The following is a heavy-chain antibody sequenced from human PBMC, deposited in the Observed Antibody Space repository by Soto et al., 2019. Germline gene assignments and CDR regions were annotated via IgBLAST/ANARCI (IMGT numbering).Heavy chain of an antibody. D-gene: IGHD2-2*01. J-gene: IGHJ4*02. Sequence: QAGGSLRLSCAASGVTFSAYNMNWVRQAPGEGLEWVSGTSGGGVATHYADSVKGRFTISRDISRNTLYLQMNSLRVDDTAVYYCALYAAMFFGGQGTQVTVS. CDR2: TSGGGVAT. CDR3: ALYAAMFF. V-gene: IGHV3-23*01. CDR1: GVTFSAYN.